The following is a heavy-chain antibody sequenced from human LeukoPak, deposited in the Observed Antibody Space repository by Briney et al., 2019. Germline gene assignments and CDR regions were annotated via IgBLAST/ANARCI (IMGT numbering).Heavy chain of an antibody. CDR2: IYGSGYT. J-gene: IGHJ4*02. D-gene: IGHD6-19*01. Sequence: NTSETLSLTCTVSGGSISGWYWSWIRQPPGKGLEWIRYIYGSGYTNYNPSLKSRVTMSIDTSKNHFSLKLTSVTAADTATYYCARETSLAGFASGLGFNYWGQGILVTVSS. V-gene: IGHV4-59*01. CDR1: GGSISGWY. CDR3: ARETSLAGFASGLGFNY.